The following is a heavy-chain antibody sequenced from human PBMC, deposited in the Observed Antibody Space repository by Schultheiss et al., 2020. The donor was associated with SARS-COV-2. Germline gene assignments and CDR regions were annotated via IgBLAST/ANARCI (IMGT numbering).Heavy chain of an antibody. V-gene: IGHV3-48*03. J-gene: IGHJ6*02. Sequence: GGSLRLSCAASGFTFSSYEMNWVRQAPGKGLEWVSYISSRGSTKYYADSVKGRFTISRDNAKNSLYLEMNSLRAEDTAVYYCARDEVAGPYYYYYGMDVWGQGTTVTVSS. CDR1: GFTFSSYE. CDR2: ISSRGSTK. D-gene: IGHD6-19*01. CDR3: ARDEVAGPYYYYYGMDV.